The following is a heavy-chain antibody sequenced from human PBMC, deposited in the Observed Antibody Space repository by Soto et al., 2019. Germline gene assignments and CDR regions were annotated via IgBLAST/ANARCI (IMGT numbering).Heavy chain of an antibody. D-gene: IGHD2-2*01. J-gene: IGHJ6*02. CDR1: GFTFSSYG. CDR3: ARAGMYCSSTSCYGNGMDV. CDR2: IWYDGSNK. V-gene: IGHV3-33*01. Sequence: QVQLVESGGGVVQPGRSLRLSCAACGFTFSSYGMHWVRQAPGKGLEWVAVIWYDGSNKYYADSVKGRFTNSRDNSKNTLYLQMTSLRAEDTAVYYCARAGMYCSSTSCYGNGMDVWGQGSTVTVSS.